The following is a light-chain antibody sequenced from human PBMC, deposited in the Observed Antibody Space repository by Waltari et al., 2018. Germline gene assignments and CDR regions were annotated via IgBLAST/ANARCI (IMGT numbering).Light chain of an antibody. V-gene: IGKV3-11*01. CDR3: HQRTIWSGT. CDR2: DAS. Sequence: VVVTQSPATLSLSPGERATLSCRASQSISTYLAWYQQKPGQAPRLLIYDASNRATGIPARFSGSGSGTDFTLTISSLEPEDFAVYYCHQRTIWSGTFGQGTKVEIK. J-gene: IGKJ1*01. CDR1: QSISTY.